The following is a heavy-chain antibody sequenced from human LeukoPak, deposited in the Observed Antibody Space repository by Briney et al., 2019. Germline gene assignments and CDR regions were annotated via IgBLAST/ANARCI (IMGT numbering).Heavy chain of an antibody. D-gene: IGHD4-17*01. V-gene: IGHV1-69*05. CDR3: ARDRTGTTVTNYFDY. CDR2: IIPIFGTA. Sequence: SVKVSCKASGGAFSSYAISWVRQAPGQGLEWMGGIIPIFGTANYAQKFQGRVTITTDESTSTAYMELSSLRSEDTAVYYCARDRTGTTVTNYFDYWGQGTLVTVSS. J-gene: IGHJ4*02. CDR1: GGAFSSYA.